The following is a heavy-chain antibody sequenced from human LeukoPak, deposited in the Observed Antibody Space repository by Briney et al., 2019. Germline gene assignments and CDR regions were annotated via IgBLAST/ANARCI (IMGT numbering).Heavy chain of an antibody. CDR3: ARAYSSSWYGAEDY. Sequence: PGRSLRLSCAASGFTFDDYAMHWVRQAPGKGLEWVSGISWNSGSIGYADSVKGRFTISRDNAKNSLYLQMSSLRAEDTAVYHCARAYSSSWYGAEDYWGQGTLVTVSA. V-gene: IGHV3-9*01. D-gene: IGHD6-13*01. CDR2: ISWNSGSI. CDR1: GFTFDDYA. J-gene: IGHJ4*02.